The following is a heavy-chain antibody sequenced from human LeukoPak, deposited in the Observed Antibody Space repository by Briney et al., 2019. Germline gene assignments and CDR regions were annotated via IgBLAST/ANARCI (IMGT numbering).Heavy chain of an antibody. Sequence: SETLSLTCTVSGGSISSSSYYWGWIRQPPGKGLEWIGSTYYSGSTYYNTSLKSRVTISVDTSKNQFSLKLSSVTAADTAVYYCARQSLIRITMVRGVTNWFDPWGQGTLVTVSS. J-gene: IGHJ5*02. V-gene: IGHV4-39*01. CDR2: TYYSGST. CDR1: GGSISSSSYY. D-gene: IGHD3-10*01. CDR3: ARQSLIRITMVRGVTNWFDP.